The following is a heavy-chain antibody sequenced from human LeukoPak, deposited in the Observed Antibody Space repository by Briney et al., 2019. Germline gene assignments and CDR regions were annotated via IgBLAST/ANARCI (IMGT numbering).Heavy chain of an antibody. D-gene: IGHD3-3*01. CDR2: IYYSGSA. J-gene: IGHJ3*02. Sequence: PSETLSLTCAVSGGSISSFYWSWIRQPPGKGLEWIGYIYYSGSANYNPSLKSRVTISVDTSKNQFSLKLSSVTAADTAVYYCARPRENYDYDASDIWGQGTMVTVSS. CDR1: GGSISSFY. CDR3: ARPRENYDYDASDI. V-gene: IGHV4-59*01.